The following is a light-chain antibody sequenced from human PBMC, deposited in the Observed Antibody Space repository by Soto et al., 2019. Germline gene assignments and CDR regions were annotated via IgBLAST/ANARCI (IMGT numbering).Light chain of an antibody. J-gene: IGKJ3*01. Sequence: DIQMTQSPSSLSASVGDRVTISCRASQNIGNYLNWYQQKPGKAPKLLIYAASSLHSGVSSRFIGSGSGNDFTLTISTLQPEDFATYYCQQSQSAPRTFGPGTKVDNK. CDR1: QNIGNY. CDR3: QQSQSAPRT. V-gene: IGKV1-39*01. CDR2: AAS.